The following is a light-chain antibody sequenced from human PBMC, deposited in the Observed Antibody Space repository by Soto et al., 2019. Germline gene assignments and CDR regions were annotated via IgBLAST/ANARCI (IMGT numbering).Light chain of an antibody. V-gene: IGKV1-5*03. CDR3: QQYNVYQWT. Sequence: DIQMTQSPSTLSASVGDRVTITCRASQSIGSWLAWYQQKPGKAPKLLIYRASSLESEVPSRFSVSESGTEFTLIINSLQPDDFATYYCQQYNVYQWTFGQGTKVEIK. J-gene: IGKJ1*01. CDR2: RAS. CDR1: QSIGSW.